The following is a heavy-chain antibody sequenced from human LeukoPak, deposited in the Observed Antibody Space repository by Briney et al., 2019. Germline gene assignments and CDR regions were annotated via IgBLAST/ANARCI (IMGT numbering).Heavy chain of an antibody. D-gene: IGHD6-13*01. J-gene: IGHJ4*02. CDR3: AREAAAGTWIYFDY. CDR2: ISSSGSTI. CDR1: GFTFSSYE. Sequence: GGSLRLSCAASGFTFSSYEMNWVRQAPGKGLEWVSYISSSGSTIYYADSVKGRFTISRDNAKNSLYLQMNSLRAEDTAVYYCAREAAAGTWIYFDYWGQGTLVTVSS. V-gene: IGHV3-48*03.